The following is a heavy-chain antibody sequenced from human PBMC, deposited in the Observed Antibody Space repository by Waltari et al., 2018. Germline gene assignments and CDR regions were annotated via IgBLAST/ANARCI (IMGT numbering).Heavy chain of an antibody. Sequence: EVQLVQSGAEAKKPGESLKISCKGSGYSFTSYWIGWVRQMPGKGLEWMGILYPGYPDTRYSPSFPGQVTISADKSISTAYLQWSSLKASDTAMYYCARLSSYGSGTRGWFDPWGQGTLVTVSS. CDR2: LYPGYPDT. CDR3: ARLSSYGSGTRGWFDP. V-gene: IGHV5-51*03. D-gene: IGHD3-10*01. J-gene: IGHJ5*02. CDR1: GYSFTSYW.